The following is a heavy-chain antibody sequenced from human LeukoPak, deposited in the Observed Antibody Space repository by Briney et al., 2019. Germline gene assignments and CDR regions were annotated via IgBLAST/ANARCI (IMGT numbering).Heavy chain of an antibody. CDR1: GGSISSSNW. Sequence: PSETLSLTCAVSGGSISSSNWWSWVRPPPGKGLEWIGEIYHSGSTNYNPSLKSRVTISVDKSKNQFSLKLSSVTAADTAVYYCARDGGLGYCSGGSCSGYWGQGTLVTVSS. D-gene: IGHD2-15*01. CDR2: IYHSGST. V-gene: IGHV4-4*02. J-gene: IGHJ4*02. CDR3: ARDGGLGYCSGGSCSGY.